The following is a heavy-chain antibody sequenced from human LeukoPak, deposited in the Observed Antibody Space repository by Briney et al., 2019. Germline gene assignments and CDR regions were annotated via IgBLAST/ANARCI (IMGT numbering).Heavy chain of an antibody. D-gene: IGHD3-10*01. J-gene: IGHJ4*02. V-gene: IGHV3-66*01. CDR2: IYSGGST. CDR1: GFTVSRNY. CDR3: AKVAKYYYGPETYYFFEQ. Sequence: GGSLRLSCAASGFTVSRNYMIWVRQAPGKGLEWVSVIYSGGSTYYADSVKGRFNISRDNSKNTLYLQLNSLRSEDTAVYYCAKVAKYYYGPETYYFFEQWGQGTPVTASS.